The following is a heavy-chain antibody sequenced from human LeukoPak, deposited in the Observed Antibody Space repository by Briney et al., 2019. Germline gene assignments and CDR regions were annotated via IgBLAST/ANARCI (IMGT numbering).Heavy chain of an antibody. CDR1: GGSISSGSYY. D-gene: IGHD1-26*01. CDR3: ARDPSYSGSLDY. Sequence: SQTLSLTCTVSGGSISSGSYYRSWIRQPAGKGLEWIGRIYTSGSTNYNPSLKSRVTISVDTSKNQFSLKLSSVTAADTAVYYCARDPSYSGSLDYWGQGTLVTVSS. CDR2: IYTSGST. V-gene: IGHV4-61*02. J-gene: IGHJ4*02.